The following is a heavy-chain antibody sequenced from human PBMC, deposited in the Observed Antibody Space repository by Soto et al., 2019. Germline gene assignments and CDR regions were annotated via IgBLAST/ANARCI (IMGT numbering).Heavy chain of an antibody. V-gene: IGHV1-3*01. CDR2: INAGNGNT. J-gene: IGHJ4*02. CDR3: ARDRSGVDFWSGYYFDY. D-gene: IGHD3-3*01. Sequence: ASVKVSCKASGYTFTSYAMHWVRQAHGQRLEWMGWINAGNGNTKYSQKFQGRVTITRDTSASTAYMELSSLRSEDTAVYYCARDRSGVDFWSGYYFDYWGQGTLVTVSS. CDR1: GYTFTSYA.